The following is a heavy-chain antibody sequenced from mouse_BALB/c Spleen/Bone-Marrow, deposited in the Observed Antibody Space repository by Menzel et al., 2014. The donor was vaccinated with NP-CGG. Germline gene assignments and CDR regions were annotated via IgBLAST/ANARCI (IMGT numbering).Heavy chain of an antibody. CDR1: GFTFSSYA. CDR3: ARGRDYGSSYGAMDY. CDR2: ISSGGST. J-gene: IGHJ4*01. Sequence: EVKLVESGGGLVKPGGSLKLSCAASGFTFSSYAMSWVRQTPEKRLEWVASISSGGSTYYPDSVKGRFTISRDNARNILYLQMSSLRSEDTAMYYCARGRDYGSSYGAMDYWGQGTSVTVSS. D-gene: IGHD1-1*01. V-gene: IGHV5-6-5*01.